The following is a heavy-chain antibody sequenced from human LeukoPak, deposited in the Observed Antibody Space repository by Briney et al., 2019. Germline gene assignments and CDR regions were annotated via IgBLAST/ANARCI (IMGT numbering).Heavy chain of an antibody. J-gene: IGHJ4*02. Sequence: GGSLRLSYAASGFTVSSNYMSWVRQAPGKGLEWVSVIYSGGSTYYADSVKGRFTISRDNSKNTLYLQMNSLRAEDTAVYYCAKSQLSYYFDYWGQGTLVTVSS. CDR3: AKSQLSYYFDY. D-gene: IGHD2-2*01. V-gene: IGHV3-53*01. CDR1: GFTVSSNY. CDR2: IYSGGST.